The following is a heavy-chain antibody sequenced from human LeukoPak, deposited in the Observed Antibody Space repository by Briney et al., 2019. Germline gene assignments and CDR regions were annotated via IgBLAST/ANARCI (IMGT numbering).Heavy chain of an antibody. CDR2: IYSGGVT. D-gene: IGHD6-19*01. Sequence: GGSLRLSCAASAFTVSSDYMSWVRQAPGKGLEWVSVIYSGGVTYYADSVKGRFTISRDNSKNTLYLQMNSLRAEDTAVYYCARGAVQFYFDYWGQGTLVTVSS. CDR1: AFTVSSDY. J-gene: IGHJ4*02. V-gene: IGHV3-66*01. CDR3: ARGAVQFYFDY.